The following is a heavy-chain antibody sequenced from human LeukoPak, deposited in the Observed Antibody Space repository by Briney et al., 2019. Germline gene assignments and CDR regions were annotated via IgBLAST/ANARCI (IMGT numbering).Heavy chain of an antibody. CDR2: IGGSGVNT. J-gene: IGHJ5*02. CDR1: GLTFSNYA. Sequence: GGSLRLSCAVSGLTFSNYAMSWVRQAPGEGLEWVSVIGGSGVNTYYADSVKGRFTISRDNSKNTLFLQMNSLRAEDSAVYYCAKGMSGSSPYNWFDPWGQGTLVTVSS. V-gene: IGHV3-23*01. CDR3: AKGMSGSSPYNWFDP. D-gene: IGHD1-26*01.